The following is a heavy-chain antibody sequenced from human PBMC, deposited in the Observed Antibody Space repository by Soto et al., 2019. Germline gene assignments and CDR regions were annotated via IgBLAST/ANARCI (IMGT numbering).Heavy chain of an antibody. CDR3: ARYDSSGYYWPYYYYGMDL. V-gene: IGHV3-21*01. CDR1: GFTFSSYG. Sequence: GSLRLSCAAFGFTFSSYGMHWVRQAPGKGLDWVSSISSSGSYIYYADSVKGRFTISRDNAKNSLYLQMNSLRAEDTAVYYCARYDSSGYYWPYYYYGMDLWGQGTTVTVSS. J-gene: IGHJ6*02. CDR2: ISSSGSYI. D-gene: IGHD3-22*01.